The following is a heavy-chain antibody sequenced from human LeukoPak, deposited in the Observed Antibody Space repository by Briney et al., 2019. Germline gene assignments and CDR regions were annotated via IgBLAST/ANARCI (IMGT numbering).Heavy chain of an antibody. Sequence: RTSETLSLTCAVYGGSFSGYYWSWIRQPPGKGLEWIGEINHSGSTNYNPSLKSRVTISVDTSKNQFSLKLSSVTAADTAVYYCARGGQSSIRAFDIWGQGTMVTVSS. J-gene: IGHJ3*02. D-gene: IGHD2-21*01. V-gene: IGHV4-34*01. CDR2: INHSGST. CDR1: GGSFSGYY. CDR3: ARGGQSSIRAFDI.